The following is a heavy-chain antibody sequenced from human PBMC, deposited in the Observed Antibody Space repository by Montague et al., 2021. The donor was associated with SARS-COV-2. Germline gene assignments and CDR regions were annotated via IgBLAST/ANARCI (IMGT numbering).Heavy chain of an antibody. V-gene: IGHV4-34*01. CDR3: ARGHLSVSMIVVVFTSASYYFDY. D-gene: IGHD3-22*01. CDR2: IKQSGST. Sequence: SETLSLTCGVYGRSFGDDHWSWIRQPPGKGLEWIGDIKQSGSTNYNPSLKSRVTISVDTSKNQFSLKLTSVTAADTAVYFCARGHLSVSMIVVVFTSASYYFDYWGQGAQVTVSS. J-gene: IGHJ4*02. CDR1: GRSFGDDH.